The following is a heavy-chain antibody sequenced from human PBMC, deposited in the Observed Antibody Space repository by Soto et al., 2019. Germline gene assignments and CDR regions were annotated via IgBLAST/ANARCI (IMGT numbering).Heavy chain of an antibody. V-gene: IGHV4-39*01. D-gene: IGHD5-12*01. CDR2: IYYSGST. Sequence: PSETLSLTCTVSGGSISSSSYYWGWIRQPPGKGLEWIGSIYYSGSTYYNPSLKSRVTISVDTSKNQFSLKLSSVTAADTAVYYCARVDSEWLRSIDYWGQGTLVTVSS. J-gene: IGHJ4*02. CDR3: ARVDSEWLRSIDY. CDR1: GGSISSSSYY.